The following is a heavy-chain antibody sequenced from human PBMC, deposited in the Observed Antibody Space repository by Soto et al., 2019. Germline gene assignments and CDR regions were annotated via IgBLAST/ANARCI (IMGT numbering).Heavy chain of an antibody. CDR2: IWYDGSNK. Sequence: GGSLRLSCAASGFTFSSYGMHWVRQAPGKGLEWVAVIWYDGSNKYYADSVKGRFTISRDNSKNTLYLQMNSLRAEDTAVYYCARASYPYYYDSSGYQGGVGYWGQGTLVTVSS. D-gene: IGHD3-22*01. CDR3: ARASYPYYYDSSGYQGGVGY. V-gene: IGHV3-33*01. J-gene: IGHJ4*02. CDR1: GFTFSSYG.